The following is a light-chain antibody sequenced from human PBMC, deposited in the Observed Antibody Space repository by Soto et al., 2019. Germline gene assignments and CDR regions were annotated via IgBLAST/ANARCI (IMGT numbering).Light chain of an antibody. J-gene: IGKJ2*01. CDR1: ESISNY. Sequence: DIQMTQSPSSLSASVGDRVTINCRASESISNYLNWYQQKPGKAPKFLIYAASSLPSGVPSRFSGSGSGTDFTLTISSLQPEDFATYYCQQSYSAPRTFGQGTKLELK. CDR2: AAS. CDR3: QQSYSAPRT. V-gene: IGKV1-39*01.